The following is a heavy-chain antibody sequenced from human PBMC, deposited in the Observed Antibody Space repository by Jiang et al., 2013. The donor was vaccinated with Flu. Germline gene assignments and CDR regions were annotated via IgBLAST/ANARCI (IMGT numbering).Heavy chain of an antibody. D-gene: IGHD3-22*01. J-gene: IGHJ4*02. CDR3: ARFVHLGRGYDY. Sequence: SRVTISVDTSKNQFSLKLSSVTAADTAVYYCARFVHLGRGYDYWGQGTLVTVSS. V-gene: IGHV4-30-2*04.